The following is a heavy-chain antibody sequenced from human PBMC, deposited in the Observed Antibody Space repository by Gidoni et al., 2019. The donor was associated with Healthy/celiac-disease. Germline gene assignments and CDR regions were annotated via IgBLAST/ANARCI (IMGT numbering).Heavy chain of an antibody. D-gene: IGHD3-3*01. J-gene: IGHJ4*02. CDR3: ARYYGYLGY. CDR2: INHSGST. CDR1: GGSFSGYY. Sequence: QVQLQQWGAGLLKPSETLSLPCAVYGGSFSGYYWSWIRQPPGKGLEWIGEINHSGSTNYNPSLKSRVTISVDTSKNQFSLKLSSVTAADTAVYYCARYYGYLGYWGQGTLVTVSS. V-gene: IGHV4-34*01.